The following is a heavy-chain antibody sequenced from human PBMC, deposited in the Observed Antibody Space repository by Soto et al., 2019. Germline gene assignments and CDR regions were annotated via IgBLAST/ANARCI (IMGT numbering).Heavy chain of an antibody. CDR1: GFTFSSYA. V-gene: IGHV3-23*01. D-gene: IGHD5-12*01. Sequence: PGGSLRLSCAAPGFTFSSYAMSWVRQAPGKGLEWVSAITGRGGNTYYVDSVKGRFIISRDNSKNTLYLQMSSLRAEDTAVYYCAKEDSGYDAFDIWGQGTMVTVSS. J-gene: IGHJ3*02. CDR3: AKEDSGYDAFDI. CDR2: ITGRGGNT.